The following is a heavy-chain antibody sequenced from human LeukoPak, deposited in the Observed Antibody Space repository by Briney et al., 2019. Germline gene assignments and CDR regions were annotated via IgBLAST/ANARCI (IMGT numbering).Heavy chain of an antibody. V-gene: IGHV3-30*02. CDR1: GFTFSSYG. CDR2: IQSDGSHK. D-gene: IGHD3-22*01. CDR3: ANGKYYFDNSGYPL. J-gene: IGHJ4*02. Sequence: PGXSLRLSCAASGFTFSSYGMHWVRQAPGKGLEWVTFIQSDGSHKYYADSVKGRFTISRDNSKNTLYLQMNSLRAEDTAVYYCANGKYYFDNSGYPLWGQGTLVTVSS.